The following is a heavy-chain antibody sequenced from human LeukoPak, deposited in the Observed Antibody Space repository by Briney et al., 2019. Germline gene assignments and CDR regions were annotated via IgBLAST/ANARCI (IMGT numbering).Heavy chain of an antibody. CDR1: GYTFTGYY. J-gene: IGHJ5*02. D-gene: IGHD3-9*01. CDR3: ARGEAHDWLPRDINWFDP. V-gene: IGHV1-2*02. Sequence: GASVKVSCKASGYTFTGYYMHWVRQAPGQGLEWMGWINPNSGGTNYAQKFQGRVTMTRDTSISTAYMELSRLRSDDTAVYYCARGEAHDWLPRDINWFDPWGQGTLVTVSS. CDR2: INPNSGGT.